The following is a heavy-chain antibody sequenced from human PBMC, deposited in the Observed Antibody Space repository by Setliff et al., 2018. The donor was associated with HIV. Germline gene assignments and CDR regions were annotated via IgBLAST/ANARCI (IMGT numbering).Heavy chain of an antibody. J-gene: IGHJ4*02. D-gene: IGHD1-1*01. Sequence: LRLSCSVSEFRFTNAWMTWVRQLPGKGLEWVGRIRSKSDGGTADYAAAVQGRFVLSRDDSKKMLYLQMNSLKSEDTAVYYCSTGPSREPDGIVDYWGPGTQVTVSS. CDR1: EFRFTNAW. CDR3: STGPSREPDGIVDY. CDR2: IRSKSDGGTA. V-gene: IGHV3-15*01.